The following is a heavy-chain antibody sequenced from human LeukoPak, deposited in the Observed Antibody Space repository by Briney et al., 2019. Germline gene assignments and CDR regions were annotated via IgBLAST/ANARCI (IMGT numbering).Heavy chain of an antibody. V-gene: IGHV3-48*03. CDR2: ISTSGTTI. CDR1: GFTFSSFE. J-gene: IGHJ6*02. CDR3: ARNPVGMDV. Sequence: PGGSLRLSCAGSGFTFSSFEMNWLRQAPGKGLEWVSFISTSGTTIYYADSVKGRFTISRDNAKNSLYLQMNSLRAEDTAVYYCARNPVGMDVWGQGTTVTVSS.